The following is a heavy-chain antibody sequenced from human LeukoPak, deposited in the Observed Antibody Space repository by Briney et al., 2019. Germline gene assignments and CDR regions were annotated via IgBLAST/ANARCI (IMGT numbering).Heavy chain of an antibody. CDR3: ARDAVGPNPDSGDYGMDV. D-gene: IGHD1-26*01. CDR2: IYYSGST. Sequence: SETLTLTCTVSGGSISIYYWSWIRQPPGKGLEWIGYIYYSGSTNYNPSLKSRVTISVDTSKNQFSLKLSSVTAADTAVYYCARDAVGPNPDSGDYGMDVWGQGTTVTVSS. CDR1: GGSISIYY. V-gene: IGHV4-59*01. J-gene: IGHJ6*02.